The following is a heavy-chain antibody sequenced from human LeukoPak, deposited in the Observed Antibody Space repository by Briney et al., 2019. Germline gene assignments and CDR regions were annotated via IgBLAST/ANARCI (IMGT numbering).Heavy chain of an antibody. CDR2: IYYSGST. Sequence: PSETLSLTCTVSGGSISSSSYYWGWIRQPPGKGLEWIGSIYYSGSTNYNPSLKSRVTISVDTSKNQFSLKLSSVTAADTAVYYCASGFLGGDDAFDIWGQGTMVTVSS. CDR3: ASGFLGGDDAFDI. V-gene: IGHV4-39*07. CDR1: GGSISSSSYY. J-gene: IGHJ3*02. D-gene: IGHD2-15*01.